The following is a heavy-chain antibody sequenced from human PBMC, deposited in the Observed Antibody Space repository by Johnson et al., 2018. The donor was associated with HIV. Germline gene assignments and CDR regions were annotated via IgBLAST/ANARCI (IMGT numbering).Heavy chain of an antibody. CDR2: ISYDGNTK. CDR1: GFTFSSYA. CDR3: AKGGRVTMIVVSDAFDI. Sequence: VQVVESGGGVVQPGRSLRLSCAASGFTFSSYAMHWVRQAPGKGLEWVAVISYDGNTKYYVDSVTGRFTISRDNAKNSLYLQMSSLRAEDTAVYYCAKGGRVTMIVVSDAFDIWGQGTMVTVSS. V-gene: IGHV3-30*04. J-gene: IGHJ3*02. D-gene: IGHD3-22*01.